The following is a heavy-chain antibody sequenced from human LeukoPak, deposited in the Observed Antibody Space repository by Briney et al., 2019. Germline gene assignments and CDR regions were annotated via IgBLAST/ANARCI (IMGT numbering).Heavy chain of an antibody. CDR2: IWFDGSDR. Sequence: GRSLRLSCAASGFTFSSYGMHWVRQAPGKGLEWVAVIWFDGSDRYYADSVKGRFTISRDDSTNTLYLQVNSLRAEDTAVYYCAKADRGWGVITKDWGQGTLVTVSS. CDR1: GFTFSSYG. V-gene: IGHV3-33*06. J-gene: IGHJ4*02. D-gene: IGHD3-10*01. CDR3: AKADRGWGVITKD.